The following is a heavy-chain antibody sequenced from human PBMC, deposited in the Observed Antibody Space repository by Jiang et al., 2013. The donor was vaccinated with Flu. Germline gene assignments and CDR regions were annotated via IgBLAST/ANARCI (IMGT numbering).Heavy chain of an antibody. CDR1: GGSVSSGSYY. Sequence: ELLKPSETLSLTCTVSGGSVSSGSYYWSWIRQPPGKGLEWIGYIYYSGSTNYNPSLKSRVTISVDTSKNQFSLKLSSVTAADTAVYYCARARLYGGYVASDFDYWGQGTLVTVSS. CDR2: IYYSGST. V-gene: IGHV4-61*01. D-gene: IGHD5-12*01. CDR3: ARARLYGGYVASDFDY. J-gene: IGHJ4*02.